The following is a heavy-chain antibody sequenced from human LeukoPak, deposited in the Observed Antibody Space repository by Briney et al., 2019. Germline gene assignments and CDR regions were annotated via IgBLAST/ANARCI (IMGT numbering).Heavy chain of an antibody. D-gene: IGHD6-19*01. CDR2: ISSSSSYI. J-gene: IGHJ4*02. Sequence: GGSLRLSCAASGFTFSSYSMNWVRQAPGKGLEWVSSISSSSSYIYYADSVKGRFTISRDNAKNSLYLQMNSLRAEDTAVYYCASAGSSGWYYFDHWGQGSLVTVSS. CDR1: GFTFSSYS. V-gene: IGHV3-21*01. CDR3: ASAGSSGWYYFDH.